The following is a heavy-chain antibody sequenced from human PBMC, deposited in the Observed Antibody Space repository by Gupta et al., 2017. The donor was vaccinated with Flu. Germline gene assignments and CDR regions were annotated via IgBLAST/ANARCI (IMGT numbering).Heavy chain of an antibody. CDR1: GFTVSSNY. CDR2: IYSGGST. CDR3: ATSSIAARI. J-gene: IGHJ4*02. V-gene: IGHV3-53*01. D-gene: IGHD6-6*01. Sequence: SGFTVSSNYMSWVRQAPGKGLEWVSVIYSGGSTDYADSVKGRFTISRDNSKNTLYIKMNSLRAEDTAVYDCATSSIAARIWGQGTLVTVSS.